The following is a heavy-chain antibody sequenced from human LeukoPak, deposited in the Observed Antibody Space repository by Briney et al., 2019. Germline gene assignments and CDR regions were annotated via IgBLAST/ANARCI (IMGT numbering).Heavy chain of an antibody. CDR1: GYTFTSYA. J-gene: IGHJ4*02. V-gene: IGHV1-18*01. D-gene: IGHD3-9*01. CDR2: ISAYNGNT. Sequence: GASVKVSCKASGYTFTSYAMHWVRQAPGQRLEWMGWISAYNGNTNYAQKLQGRVTMTTDTSTSTAYMELRSLRSDDTAVYYCARDRASEYDSNPTLDYWGQGTLVTVSS. CDR3: ARDRASEYDSNPTLDY.